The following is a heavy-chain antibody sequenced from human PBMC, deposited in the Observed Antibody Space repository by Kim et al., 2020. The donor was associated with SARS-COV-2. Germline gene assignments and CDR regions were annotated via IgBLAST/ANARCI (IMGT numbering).Heavy chain of an antibody. Sequence: SETLSLTCTVSGGSISSYYWSWIRQPPGKGLEWIGYIYYSGSTNYNPSLKSRVTISVDTPKNQSSLKRSSVTAADTAVYYCAGHVGASYYDYYYMDVWG. J-gene: IGHJ6*03. V-gene: IGHV4-59*08. D-gene: IGHD2-15*01. CDR2: IYYSGST. CDR3: AGHVGASYYDYYYMDV. CDR1: GGSISSYY.